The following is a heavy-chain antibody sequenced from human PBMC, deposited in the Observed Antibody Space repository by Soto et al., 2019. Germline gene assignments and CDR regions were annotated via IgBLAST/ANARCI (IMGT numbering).Heavy chain of an antibody. J-gene: IGHJ4*02. CDR3: AKLYYYVSGTSGYYFDS. D-gene: IGHD3-10*01. V-gene: IGHV5-51*01. CDR1: GYSFTSYW. Sequence: GESLKISCKASGYSFTSYWIGWVRQMPGQDLDWMGIIFPGDSDTRYNPSFQGQVTISADKSISTAYLQWTSLKASDTAMYYCAKLYYYVSGTSGYYFDSWGQGTLVTVSS. CDR2: IFPGDSDT.